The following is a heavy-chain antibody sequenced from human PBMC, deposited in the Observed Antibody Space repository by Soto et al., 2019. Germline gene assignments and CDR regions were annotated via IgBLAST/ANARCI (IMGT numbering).Heavy chain of an antibody. D-gene: IGHD6-13*01. CDR1: EFTFSGYE. CDR3: VRFGGAAAGPGDY. CDR2: ISSNGITI. J-gene: IGHJ4*02. Sequence: GGSLRLSWVASEFTFSGYEMNWVRQAPGKGLEWVSYISSNGITIYYTDSVKGRFTISRDNGKKSFDLQMNSLRAEDTAISYCVRFGGAAAGPGDYWGQGTRVTVSS. V-gene: IGHV3-48*03.